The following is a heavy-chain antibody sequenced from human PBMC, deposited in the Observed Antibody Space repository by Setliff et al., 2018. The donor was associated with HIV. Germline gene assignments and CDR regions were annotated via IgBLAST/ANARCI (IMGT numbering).Heavy chain of an antibody. CDR1: GYTFGSHG. Sequence: VASVKVSCKTSGYTFGSHGISWVRQAPGQGLEWMGRINPNSGGTNYAQKFQGRVTITRDTSISTAYMELSRLRPDDTAMYYCARAVHSGWYYFDYWGQGTLVTVSS. D-gene: IGHD6-19*01. V-gene: IGHV1-2*06. CDR2: INPNSGGT. CDR3: ARAVHSGWYYFDY. J-gene: IGHJ4*02.